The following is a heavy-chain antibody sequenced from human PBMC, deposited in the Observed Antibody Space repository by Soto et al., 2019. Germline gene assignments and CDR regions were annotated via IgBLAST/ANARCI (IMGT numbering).Heavy chain of an antibody. D-gene: IGHD3-10*01. V-gene: IGHV3-74*01. CDR1: GFTSSNYW. CDR3: ARSVRSGSFPYYYYAMDV. Sequence: GGSLSLSCAASGFTSSNYWMHWVRQAPGKGLVRVSRIKSDGSSTSYADSVKGRFTISRDNAKNTLDLQMRGLRAEDMAVYYCARSVRSGSFPYYYYAMDVWGQGTTVTVSS. CDR2: IKSDGSST. J-gene: IGHJ6*02.